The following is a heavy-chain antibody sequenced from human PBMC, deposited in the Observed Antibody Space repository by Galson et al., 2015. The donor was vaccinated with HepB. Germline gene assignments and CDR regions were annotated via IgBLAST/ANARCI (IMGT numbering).Heavy chain of an antibody. CDR2: IIPIFGTA. V-gene: IGHV1-69*01. D-gene: IGHD6-13*01. J-gene: IGHJ4*02. Sequence: QSGAEMKKPGESLKISCKASGGTFSSYAISWVRQAPGQGLEWMGGIIPIFGTANYAQKFQGRVTITADESTSTAYMELSSLRSEDTAVYYCARSIAAAATGYFDYWGQGTLVTVSS. CDR1: GGTFSSYA. CDR3: ARSIAAAATGYFDY.